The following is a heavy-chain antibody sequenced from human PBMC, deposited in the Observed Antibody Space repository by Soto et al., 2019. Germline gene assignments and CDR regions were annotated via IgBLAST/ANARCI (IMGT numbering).Heavy chain of an antibody. Sequence: SETLSLACTVSGGSISSYYWSWIRQPPGKGLEWIGYIYYSGSTNYNPSLRSRVTISVDTSKNQFSLKLSSVTAADTAVYYCARRYGYSFDYWGQGTLVTVSS. V-gene: IGHV4-59*08. D-gene: IGHD1-1*01. CDR3: ARRYGYSFDY. CDR1: GGSISSYY. CDR2: IYYSGST. J-gene: IGHJ4*02.